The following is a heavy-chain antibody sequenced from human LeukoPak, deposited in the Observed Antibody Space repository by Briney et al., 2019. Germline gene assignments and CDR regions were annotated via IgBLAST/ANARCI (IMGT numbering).Heavy chain of an antibody. D-gene: IGHD3-9*01. J-gene: IGHJ4*02. V-gene: IGHV1-18*01. CDR1: GYTFTSYG. CDR3: ARAQPYYDILTGRLVRPLDY. Sequence: ASVKVSCKASGYTFTSYGISWVRQAPGQGLEWMGWISAYNGNTNYAQKLQGRVTMTTDTSTSTAYMELRSLRSDDTAVYYCARAQPYYDILTGRLVRPLDYWGQGTLVTVSS. CDR2: ISAYNGNT.